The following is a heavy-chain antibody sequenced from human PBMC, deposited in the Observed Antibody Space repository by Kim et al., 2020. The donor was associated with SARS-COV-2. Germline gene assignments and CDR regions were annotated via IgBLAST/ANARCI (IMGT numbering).Heavy chain of an antibody. J-gene: IGHJ4*02. V-gene: IGHV3-48*02. CDR2: ISSSSSTI. CDR3: ARDPHSGYDLDIEIYFDY. D-gene: IGHD5-12*01. CDR1: GFTFSSYS. Sequence: GGSLRLSCVASGFTFSSYSMNWVRQAPGKGLEWVSYISSSSSTIYYADSVKGRFTISRDNAKNSLYLQMNSLRDEDTAVYYCARDPHSGYDLDIEIYFDYWGQGTLVTVSS.